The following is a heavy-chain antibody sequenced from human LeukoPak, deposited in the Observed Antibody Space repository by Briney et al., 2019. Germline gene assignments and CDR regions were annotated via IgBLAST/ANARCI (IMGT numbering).Heavy chain of an antibody. CDR3: ARDGSGRRDDYFDY. CDR2: IYYSGST. J-gene: IGHJ4*02. Sequence: SETLSLTCTVSGGSISSYYWSWIRQPPGKGLEWIGYIYYSGSTNYNPSLKSRVTISVDTSKNQFPLKLSSVTAADTAVYYCARDGSGRRDDYFDYWGQGTLVTVSS. CDR1: GGSISSYY. V-gene: IGHV4-59*01. D-gene: IGHD3-10*01.